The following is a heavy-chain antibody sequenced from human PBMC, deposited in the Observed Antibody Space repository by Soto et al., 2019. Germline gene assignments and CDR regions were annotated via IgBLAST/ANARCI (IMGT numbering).Heavy chain of an antibody. D-gene: IGHD6-6*01. CDR2: IRASGGST. Sequence: GGSLRLSCAASGFTFSSYAMTWVRQAPGKGLEWVSTIRASGGSTYYADSVKGRFTISRDNSKNTLYLQMNSLRAEDTAVYYCAKVRTDSSSPSPDYWGQGTLVTVSS. V-gene: IGHV3-23*01. CDR1: GFTFSSYA. CDR3: AKVRTDSSSPSPDY. J-gene: IGHJ4*02.